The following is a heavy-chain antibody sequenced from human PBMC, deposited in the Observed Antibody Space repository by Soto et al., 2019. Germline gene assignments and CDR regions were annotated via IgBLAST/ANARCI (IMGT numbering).Heavy chain of an antibody. V-gene: IGHV4-59*01. D-gene: IGHD6-13*01. J-gene: IGHJ4*02. Sequence: PSETLSLTCAVYGGSFSGYYWSWIRQPPGKGLEWIGYIYYSGSTNYNPSLKSRVTISVDTSKNQFSLKLSSVTAADTAVYYCARLAAAAYWGQGTLVTVSS. CDR1: GGSFSGYY. CDR2: IYYSGST. CDR3: ARLAAAAY.